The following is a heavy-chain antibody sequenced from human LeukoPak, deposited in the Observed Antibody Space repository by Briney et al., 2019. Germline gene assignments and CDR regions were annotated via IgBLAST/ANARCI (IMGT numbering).Heavy chain of an antibody. CDR2: IYYSGST. J-gene: IGHJ4*02. D-gene: IGHD3-3*01. Sequence: SETLSLTCTVSGGSISSGDYYWSWIRQPPGKGLEWIGYIYYSGSTYYNPSLKSRVTISVDTSKNQFSLKLSSVTAADTAVYYCARAYRAASYYDFWSGYPTGGYYFDYWGQGTLVTVSS. CDR1: GGSISSGDYY. V-gene: IGHV4-30-4*08. CDR3: ARAYRAASYYDFWSGYPTGGYYFDY.